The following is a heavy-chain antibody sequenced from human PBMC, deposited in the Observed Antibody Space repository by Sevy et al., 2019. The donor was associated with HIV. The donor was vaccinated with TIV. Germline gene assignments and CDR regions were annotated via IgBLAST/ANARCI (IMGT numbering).Heavy chain of an antibody. V-gene: IGHV4-59*13. Sequence: SETLSLTCSVSGGSMRNFYWSWIRQPPGKGLEWIGNIYYSGSTNYNPSLKSRVTMSVDTSKNQFSLKLSSVTAADTAVYYCARSGFLEWAGSTRGLWNWFDPWGQGTLVTVSS. CDR3: ARSGFLEWAGSTRGLWNWFDP. CDR2: IYYSGST. D-gene: IGHD3-3*01. J-gene: IGHJ5*02. CDR1: GGSMRNFY.